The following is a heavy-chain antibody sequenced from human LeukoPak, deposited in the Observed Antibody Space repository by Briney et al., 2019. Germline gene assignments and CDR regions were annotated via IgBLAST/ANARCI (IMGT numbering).Heavy chain of an antibody. Sequence: GGSLRLSCAASGFTFSSYAMNWVRQAPGKGLEWVSAISGSGGSSGGSTYYADSVKGRFTISRDNSKSTLYLQMNSLRAEDTAVCYCAKKWGMFYFDYWGQGTLVTVSS. CDR3: AKKWGMFYFDY. J-gene: IGHJ4*02. CDR1: GFTFSSYA. V-gene: IGHV3-23*01. D-gene: IGHD7-27*01. CDR2: ISGSGGSSGGST.